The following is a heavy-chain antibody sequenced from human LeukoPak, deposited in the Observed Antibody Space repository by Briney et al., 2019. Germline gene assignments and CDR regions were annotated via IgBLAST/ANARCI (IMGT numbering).Heavy chain of an antibody. D-gene: IGHD2-2*01. V-gene: IGHV4-38-2*02. CDR3: AREGGYCGSTSCSFDY. J-gene: IGHJ4*02. Sequence: KPSETLSLTCAVSGYSISSGYYWGWIRQPPGKGLEWIGSIYHSGSTYYNPSLKSRVTISVDTSKNQFSLKLSSVTAADTAVYYCAREGGYCGSTSCSFDYWGQRTLVTVSS. CDR2: IYHSGST. CDR1: GYSISSGYY.